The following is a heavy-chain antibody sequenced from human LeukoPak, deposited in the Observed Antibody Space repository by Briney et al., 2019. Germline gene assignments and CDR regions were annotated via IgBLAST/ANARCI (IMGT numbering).Heavy chain of an antibody. Sequence: GGSLRLSRAASGFTFDDYAVHWVRQAPGKGLEWVSGISWNSGSIGYADSVKGRFTISRDNAKNSLYLQMNSLRAEDTALYYCAKDLDETHYYGMDVWGQGTTVTVSS. CDR3: AKDLDETHYYGMDV. J-gene: IGHJ6*02. D-gene: IGHD2-2*03. V-gene: IGHV3-9*01. CDR1: GFTFDDYA. CDR2: ISWNSGSI.